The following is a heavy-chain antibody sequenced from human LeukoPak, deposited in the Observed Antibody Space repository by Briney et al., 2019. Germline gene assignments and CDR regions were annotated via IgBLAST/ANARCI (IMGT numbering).Heavy chain of an antibody. CDR3: ARRSWGQWLEESAFDI. V-gene: IGHV5-51*01. CDR2: IYPGDSDT. CDR1: GYSFTSYW. Sequence: GESLKISCKGSGYSFTSYWIGWVRQMPGKGLEWMGIIYPGDSDTRYSPSFRGQVTISADKSISTAYLQWSSLKASDTAMYYCARRSWGQWLEESAFDIWGQGTMVTVSS. J-gene: IGHJ3*02. D-gene: IGHD6-19*01.